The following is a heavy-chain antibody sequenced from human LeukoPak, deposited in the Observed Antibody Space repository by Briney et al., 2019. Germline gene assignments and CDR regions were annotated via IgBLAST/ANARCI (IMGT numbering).Heavy chain of an antibody. Sequence: SETLSLTCTVSGGSISNDYWSWIRQPPGKGLEWIGSIYYSGSTYYNPSLKSRVTISVDTSKNQFSLELSSVTAADTAVYYCARESKTQGSWQPYYYYYMDVWGKGTTVTISS. CDR2: IYYSGST. CDR1: GGSISNDY. CDR3: ARESKTQGSWQPYYYYYMDV. V-gene: IGHV4-39*07. J-gene: IGHJ6*03. D-gene: IGHD6-13*01.